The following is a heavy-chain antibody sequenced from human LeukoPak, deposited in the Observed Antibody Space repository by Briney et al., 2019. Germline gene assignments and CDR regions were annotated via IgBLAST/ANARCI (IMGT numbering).Heavy chain of an antibody. Sequence: GGSLRLSCAASGFTFSSYGMNWVRQAPGKGLEWVSSISSSSSYIYYADSVKGRFTISRDNAKNSLYLQMNSLRAEDTAVYYCARDSQKLLGAFDIWGQGTMVTVSS. CDR1: GFTFSSYG. CDR3: ARDSQKLLGAFDI. J-gene: IGHJ3*02. D-gene: IGHD1-26*01. V-gene: IGHV3-21*01. CDR2: ISSSSSYI.